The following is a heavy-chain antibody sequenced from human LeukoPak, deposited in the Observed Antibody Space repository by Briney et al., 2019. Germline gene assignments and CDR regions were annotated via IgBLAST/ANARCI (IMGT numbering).Heavy chain of an antibody. J-gene: IGHJ4*02. D-gene: IGHD6-19*01. V-gene: IGHV3-23*01. CDR3: AKDPRDGYSSGWYFDY. CDR1: GFTFSTYA. CDR2: IRGTGGGT. Sequence: PGGSLRLSCAASGFTFSTYAMSWVRQAPGKGLDWVSTIRGTGGGTSYADSVRGRFTISRDNSKNTLYLQMNSLRAEDTAVYYCAKDPRDGYSSGWYFDYWGQGTLVTVSS.